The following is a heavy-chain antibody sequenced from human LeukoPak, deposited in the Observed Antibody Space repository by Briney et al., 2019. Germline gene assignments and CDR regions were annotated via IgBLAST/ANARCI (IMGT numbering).Heavy chain of an antibody. CDR1: GFNFNYFA. Sequence: GGSLRLSPSASGFNFNYFAMSWICQAPGKRLECVSPIGDRGRGGSYAESVRGRFTISRDNSKNIVYLQMHSLRVDDSAVYYCSRIKYGGNSGYHFDYWGQGTLVTVSS. V-gene: IGHV3-23*01. CDR2: IGDRGRGG. J-gene: IGHJ4*02. CDR3: SRIKYGGNSGYHFDY. D-gene: IGHD4-23*01.